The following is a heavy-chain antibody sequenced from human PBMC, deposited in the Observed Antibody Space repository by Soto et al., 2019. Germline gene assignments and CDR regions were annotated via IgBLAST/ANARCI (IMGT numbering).Heavy chain of an antibody. CDR1: VGSLSSYY. D-gene: IGHD2-15*01. CDR2: IFYSGST. Sequence: SETLSLTCSVPVGSLSSYYWNWIRQPPGKGLEWIGHIFYSGSTNFNPSLKSRVTISIDTSKSQFSLKLTSVTAADTGVYYCARGSAGHCSGGSCYSGREYFQHWGQGTLVT. CDR3: ARGSAGHCSGGSCYSGREYFQH. J-gene: IGHJ1*01. V-gene: IGHV4-59*01.